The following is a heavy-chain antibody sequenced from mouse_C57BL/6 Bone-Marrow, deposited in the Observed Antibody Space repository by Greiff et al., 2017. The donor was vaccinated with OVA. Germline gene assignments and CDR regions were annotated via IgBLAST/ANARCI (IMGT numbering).Heavy chain of an antibody. V-gene: IGHV1-81*01. Sequence: QVQLKESGAELARPGASVKLSCKASGYTFTSYGISWVKQRTGQGLEWIGEIYPRSGNTYYNEKFKGKATLTADKSSSTAYMELRSLTSEDSAVYFCARKEDGSSPFDYWGQGTTLTVSS. D-gene: IGHD1-3*01. CDR2: IYPRSGNT. CDR3: ARKEDGSSPFDY. CDR1: GYTFTSYG. J-gene: IGHJ2*01.